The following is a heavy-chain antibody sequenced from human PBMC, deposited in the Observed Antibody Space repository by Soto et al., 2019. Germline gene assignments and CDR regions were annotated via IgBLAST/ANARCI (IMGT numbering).Heavy chain of an antibody. J-gene: IGHJ6*02. CDR3: AIVATLEEGYSYYGMVV. CDR1: GGSFSGYY. Sequence: SETLSLTCAVYGGSFSGYYWSWIRQPPGKGLEWIGEINHSGSTNYNPSLKSRVTISVDTSKNQFSLKLSSVTAADTAVYCCAIVATLEEGYSYYGMVVWGQGNT. D-gene: IGHD5-12*01. V-gene: IGHV4-34*01. CDR2: INHSGST.